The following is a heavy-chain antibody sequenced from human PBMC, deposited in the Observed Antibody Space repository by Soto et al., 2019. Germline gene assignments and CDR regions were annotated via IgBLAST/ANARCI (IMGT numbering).Heavy chain of an antibody. Sequence: ASVKVSCKASGYTFTSYYMHWVLQAPGQGLEWMGIINPSGGSTSYAQKFQGRVTMTRDTSTSTVYMELSSLRSEDTAVYYCARAPRLKMTTVTTTGVDYWGQGTLVTVSS. CDR1: GYTFTSYY. J-gene: IGHJ4*02. D-gene: IGHD4-17*01. CDR2: INPSGGST. CDR3: ARAPRLKMTTVTTTGVDY. V-gene: IGHV1-46*01.